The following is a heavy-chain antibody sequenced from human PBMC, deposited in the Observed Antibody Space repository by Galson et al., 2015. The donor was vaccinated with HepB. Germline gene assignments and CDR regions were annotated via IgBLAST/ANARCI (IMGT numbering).Heavy chain of an antibody. CDR1: GYTFTTYN. CDR2: INTGNGHT. D-gene: IGHD2-8*01. J-gene: IGHJ3*02. CDR3: ARPLVLNGRFNPGVGPFHI. Sequence: SVKVSCKASGYTFTTYNMHWVRQAPGQSLEWMGWINTGNGHTKYSRKFQGRVTITRDSSASTAYMELSSLRSEDTAVYYCARPLVLNGRFNPGVGPFHIWATAQWSPSLQ. V-gene: IGHV1-3*04.